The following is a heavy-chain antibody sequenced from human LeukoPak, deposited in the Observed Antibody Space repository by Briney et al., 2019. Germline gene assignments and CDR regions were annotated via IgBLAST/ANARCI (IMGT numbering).Heavy chain of an antibody. V-gene: IGHV3-23*01. CDR2: ISGSGGST. CDR1: GFTFSSYA. Sequence: GALRLSCAASGFTFSSYAMSWVRQAPGKGLEWVSAISGSGGSTYYADSVKGRFTISRDNAKNSLYLQMNSLRAEDSAVYYCARAFSGSLDFDYWGQGTLVTVSS. CDR3: ARAFSGSLDFDY. J-gene: IGHJ4*02. D-gene: IGHD1-26*01.